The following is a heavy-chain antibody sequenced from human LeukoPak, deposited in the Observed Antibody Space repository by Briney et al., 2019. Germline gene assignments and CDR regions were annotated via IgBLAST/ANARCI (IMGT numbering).Heavy chain of an antibody. CDR3: ARVICSGGSCRFDY. CDR1: GDSISYFY. CDR2: IYTSGST. Sequence: SETLPLTCSVSGDSISYFYWSWIRQPAGKGLEWIGRIYTSGSTNYNPSLKSRVTMSVDTSKNQFSLKLSSVTAADTAVYYCARVICSGGSCRFDYWGQGTLVTVSS. V-gene: IGHV4-4*07. J-gene: IGHJ4*02. D-gene: IGHD2-15*01.